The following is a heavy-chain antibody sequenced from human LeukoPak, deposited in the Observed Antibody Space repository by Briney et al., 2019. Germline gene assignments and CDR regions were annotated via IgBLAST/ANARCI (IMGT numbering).Heavy chain of an antibody. V-gene: IGHV4-39*01. Sequence: GSLRLSCAASGFTFSSYAMSWVRQPPGKGLEWIGSIYYSGSTYYNPSLKSRVTISVDTSKNQFSLKLSSVTAADTAVYYCARLSYDILTGPDPSFDYWGQGTLVTVSS. D-gene: IGHD3-9*01. CDR2: IYYSGST. CDR3: ARLSYDILTGPDPSFDY. CDR1: GFTFSSYA. J-gene: IGHJ4*02.